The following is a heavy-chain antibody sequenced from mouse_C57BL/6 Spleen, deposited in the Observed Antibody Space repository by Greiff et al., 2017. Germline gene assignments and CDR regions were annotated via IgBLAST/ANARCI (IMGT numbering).Heavy chain of an antibody. V-gene: IGHV1-50*01. CDR2: IDPSDSYT. CDR1: GYTFTSYW. J-gene: IGHJ2*01. D-gene: IGHD4-1*01. Sequence: QVQLKQSGAELVKPGASVKLSCKASGYTFTSYWMQWVKQRPGQGLEWIGEIDPSDSYTNYNQKFKGKATLTVDTSSSTAYMQLSSLTSEDSAVYYCARELTGTRGYWGQGTTLTVSS. CDR3: ARELTGTRGY.